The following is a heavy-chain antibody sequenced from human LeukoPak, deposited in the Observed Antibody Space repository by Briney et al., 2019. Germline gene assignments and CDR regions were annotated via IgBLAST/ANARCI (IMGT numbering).Heavy chain of an antibody. J-gene: IGHJ6*03. Sequence: SETLSLTCTVSGGSISSSDYYWTWIRQPPGKGLEWIGYIYYSGSTYYNPSLKSRVTISVDRSKNQFSLRLSSVTAADTAVYYCARTPLDRNYYYYHYYMDVWGKGTTVTVSS. V-gene: IGHV4-30-4*08. CDR2: IYYSGST. CDR3: ARTPLDRNYYYYHYYMDV. CDR1: GGSISSSDYY. D-gene: IGHD5-12*01.